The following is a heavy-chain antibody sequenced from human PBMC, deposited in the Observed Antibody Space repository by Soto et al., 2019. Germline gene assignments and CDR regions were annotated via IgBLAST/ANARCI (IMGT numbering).Heavy chain of an antibody. J-gene: IGHJ6*02. D-gene: IGHD3-22*01. CDR3: AKDLPNSSGYYPDNYYGMDV. CDR1: GFTFSSYA. CDR2: ISGSGGNT. V-gene: IGHV3-23*01. Sequence: GGSLRLSCAASGFTFSSYAMSWVRQAPGKGLEWVSAISGSGGNTYYADSVKGRFTISRDNSKNTLYLQMNSLRAEDTAVYYCAKDLPNSSGYYPDNYYGMDVWGQGTTVTVSS.